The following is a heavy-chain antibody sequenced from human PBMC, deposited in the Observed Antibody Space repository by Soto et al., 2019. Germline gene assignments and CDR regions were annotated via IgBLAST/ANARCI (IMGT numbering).Heavy chain of an antibody. D-gene: IGHD3-16*01. CDR1: GGTFSKYA. V-gene: IGHV1-69*13. CDR3: ERARNLGDLFLFFDI. Sequence: ASVKVSCKASGGTFSKYAITWVRQAPGQGLEWMGGIIPIYGTTNFAQKIQGRVTISADESTSTAYMELSSLRSDDTAVYYCERARNLGDLFLFFDIWGQGKMVTVS. J-gene: IGHJ3*02. CDR2: IIPIYGTT.